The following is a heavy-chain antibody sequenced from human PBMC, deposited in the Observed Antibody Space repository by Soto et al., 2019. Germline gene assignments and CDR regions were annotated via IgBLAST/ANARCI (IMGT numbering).Heavy chain of an antibody. V-gene: IGHV5-51*01. CDR3: ARIPTNGDYYYYGMDV. J-gene: IGHJ6*02. CDR2: IYPGDSDT. CDR1: GYSFTSYW. Sequence: GESLKISCKGSGYSFTSYWIDWVRQMPGKGLEWMGIIYPGDSDTRYSPSFQGQVTISADKSISTAYLQWSSLKASDTAMYYCARIPTNGDYYYYGMDVWGQGTTVTVSS. D-gene: IGHD3-10*01.